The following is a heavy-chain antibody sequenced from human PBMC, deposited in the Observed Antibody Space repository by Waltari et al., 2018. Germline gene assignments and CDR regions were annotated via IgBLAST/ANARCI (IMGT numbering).Heavy chain of an antibody. D-gene: IGHD1-7*01. V-gene: IGHV3-53*01. CDR3: ARRGNCADDAFDI. CDR2: IYSGGST. J-gene: IGHJ3*02. CDR1: GFTVSSNY. Sequence: EVQLVESGGGLIQPGGSLRLSCAASGFTVSSNYMSWVRQAPGKGLEWVSVIYSGGSTYYADAVKGRFTISRDNSKNTLYLQMNSLRAEDTAVYYCARRGNCADDAFDIWGQGTMVTVSS.